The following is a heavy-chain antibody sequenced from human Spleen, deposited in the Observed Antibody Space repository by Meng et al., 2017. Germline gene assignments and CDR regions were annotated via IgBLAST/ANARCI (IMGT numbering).Heavy chain of an antibody. V-gene: IGHV4-61*01. Sequence: QVQLQDSGPGLVRPSETLSLTCTVHGGSVSSGSYYWSWIRQPPGKGLEWIGYIYYSGSTNYNPSLKSRVTISVDTSKNQFSLKLSSVTAADTAVYYCAASQGADYWGQGTLVTVSS. CDR3: AASQGADY. CDR1: GGSVSSGSYY. CDR2: IYYSGST. J-gene: IGHJ4*02. D-gene: IGHD2-2*01.